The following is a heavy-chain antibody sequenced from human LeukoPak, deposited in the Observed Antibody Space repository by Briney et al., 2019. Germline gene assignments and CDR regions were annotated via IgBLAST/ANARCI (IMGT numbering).Heavy chain of an antibody. CDR3: ARGGSGNWNAPFDY. J-gene: IGHJ4*02. V-gene: IGHV3-30*04. D-gene: IGHD1-1*01. CDR1: GFTFSSYA. Sequence: GGSLRLSCAASGFTFSSYAMHWVRQAPGKGLEWVAIISSDGTNKYYADSVKGRFTISRDNSRNTLYVQMHSLRPEDTAVYYCARGGSGNWNAPFDYWGQGTLVTVSS. CDR2: ISSDGTNK.